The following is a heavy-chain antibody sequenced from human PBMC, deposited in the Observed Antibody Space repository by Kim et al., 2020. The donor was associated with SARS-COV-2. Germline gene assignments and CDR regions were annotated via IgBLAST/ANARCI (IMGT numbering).Heavy chain of an antibody. J-gene: IGHJ4*02. V-gene: IGHV4-39*01. Sequence: SETLSLTCTVSGGSISSSSYYWGWIRQPPGKGLEWIGSIYYSGSTYYNPSLKSRVTISVDTSKNQFSLKLSSVTAADTAVYYCARRRLGVFGVVIQPIEVDYWGQGTLVTVSS. CDR3: ARRRLGVFGVVIQPIEVDY. CDR2: IYYSGST. D-gene: IGHD3-3*01. CDR1: GGSISSSSYY.